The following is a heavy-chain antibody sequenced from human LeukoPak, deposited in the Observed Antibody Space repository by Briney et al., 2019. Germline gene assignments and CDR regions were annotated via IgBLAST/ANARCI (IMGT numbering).Heavy chain of an antibody. D-gene: IGHD6-6*01. CDR3: ARYLAARLVNWFDP. J-gene: IGHJ5*02. CDR2: ISSSSSYI. Sequence: PGGSLRLSCAASGFAFSSYSMNWVRQAPGKGLEWVSSISSSSSYIYYADSVKGRFTISRDNAKNSLYLQMNSLRAEDTAVYYCARYLAARLVNWFDPWGQGTLVTVSS. CDR1: GFAFSSYS. V-gene: IGHV3-21*01.